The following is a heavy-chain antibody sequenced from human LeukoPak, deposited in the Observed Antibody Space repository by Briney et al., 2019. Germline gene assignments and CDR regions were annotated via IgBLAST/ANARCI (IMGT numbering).Heavy chain of an antibody. D-gene: IGHD2-2*02. CDR1: GYTFATYG. CDR3: ARDDQEGYCSSSSCYNTWWFDP. CDR2: ISAYNGNT. Sequence: ASVKVSCKTSGYTFATYGISWVRQAPGQGLEWMGWISAYNGNTNYAQKLQGRVTMTTDTSTNTAYMELRSLRSDDTAVYYCARDDQEGYCSSSSCYNTWWFDPWGQGTLVTVSS. J-gene: IGHJ5*02. V-gene: IGHV1-18*01.